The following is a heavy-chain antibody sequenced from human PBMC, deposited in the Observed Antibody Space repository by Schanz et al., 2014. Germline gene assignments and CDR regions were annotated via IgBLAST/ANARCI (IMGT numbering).Heavy chain of an antibody. J-gene: IGHJ4*02. CDR3: ARDRVQYSSGWYSDS. Sequence: EVQVVESGGGLVKPGGSLRLSCGASGFTFSDYSMNWVRQAPGKGLEWVSSISDSSSYIYYADSVKGRFTISRDNAKNSLYLQMSSLRAEDTAVYYCARDRVQYSSGWYSDSWGQGTLVTVSS. V-gene: IGHV3-21*01. CDR2: ISDSSSYI. D-gene: IGHD6-19*01. CDR1: GFTFSDYS.